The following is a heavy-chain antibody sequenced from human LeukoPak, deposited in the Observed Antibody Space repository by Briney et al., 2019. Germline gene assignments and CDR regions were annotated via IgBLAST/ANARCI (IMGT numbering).Heavy chain of an antibody. CDR2: IYYSGYT. CDR1: GGSISSGAYY. V-gene: IGHV4-31*03. Sequence: SQTLSLTCTVSGGSISSGAYYWSWIRQHPGKGLEWIGYIYYSGYTYHSPSLKSRVTISVDTSKNQFSLKLISMTAADTAVYYCATPKVPGGFDYWGQGTVVTVSS. CDR3: ATPKVPGGFDY. D-gene: IGHD6-19*01. J-gene: IGHJ4*02.